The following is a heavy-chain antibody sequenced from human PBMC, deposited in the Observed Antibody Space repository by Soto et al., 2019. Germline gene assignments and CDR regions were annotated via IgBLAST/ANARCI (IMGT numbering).Heavy chain of an antibody. Sequence: GGSLRLSCATSGFSFGSADVNWVRQAPGKGLEWVGRIKRKTDGGTTDYAAPVKGRFTLSTDDSKNTVYLQMDSLRTEDTGVYYCVIFVSTDYWGQGTLVTVSS. CDR2: IKRKTDGGTT. V-gene: IGHV3-15*07. CDR1: GFSFGSAD. J-gene: IGHJ4*02. CDR3: VIFVSTDY. D-gene: IGHD3-3*02.